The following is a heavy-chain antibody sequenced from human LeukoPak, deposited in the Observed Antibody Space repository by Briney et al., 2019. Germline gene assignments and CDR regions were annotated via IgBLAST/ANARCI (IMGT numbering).Heavy chain of an antibody. Sequence: AGGSLRLSCAASGFTFSSYSMNWVRQAPGKGLEWVSSISSSSSYIYYADSVKGRFTISRDNAKNSLYLQMNSLRAEDTAVYYCARDPLGRRGSDRNPYGMDVWGQGTTVTVSS. CDR2: ISSSSSYI. D-gene: IGHD1-14*01. CDR3: ARDPLGRRGSDRNPYGMDV. V-gene: IGHV3-21*01. J-gene: IGHJ6*02. CDR1: GFTFSSYS.